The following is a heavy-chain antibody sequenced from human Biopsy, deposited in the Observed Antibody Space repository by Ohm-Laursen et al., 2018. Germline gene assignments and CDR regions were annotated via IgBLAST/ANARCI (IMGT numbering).Heavy chain of an antibody. CDR2: ISWNSGSV. CDR1: GFTFENYA. D-gene: IGHD6-19*01. J-gene: IGHJ4*02. Sequence: SLRLSCAATGFTFENYAMNWVRQAPGKGLEWVSGISWNSGSVAYADSVKGRFTISRDNAKNSLYLQMHSLRAEDTAFYYCAKASGYSSGWPIDYWGQGNLVTVSS. V-gene: IGHV3-9*01. CDR3: AKASGYSSGWPIDY.